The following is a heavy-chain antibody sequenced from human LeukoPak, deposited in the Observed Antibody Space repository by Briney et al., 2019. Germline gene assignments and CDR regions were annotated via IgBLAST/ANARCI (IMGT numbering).Heavy chain of an antibody. V-gene: IGHV4-39*01. D-gene: IGHD6-13*01. J-gene: IGHJ2*01. CDR2: IYYSGST. CDR1: GGSISSSSYY. CDR3: ARGLVGSSWYFGL. Sequence: SETLSLTCTVSGGSISSSSYYWGWIRQPPGKGLEWIGSIYYSGSTYYKASLKSRVTISVDTSKNQFSLKLSSVTAADTAVYYCARGLVGSSWYFGLWGRGTLVTVSS.